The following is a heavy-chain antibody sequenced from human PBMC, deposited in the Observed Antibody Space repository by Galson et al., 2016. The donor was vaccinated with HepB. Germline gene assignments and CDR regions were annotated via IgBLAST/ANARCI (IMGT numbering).Heavy chain of an antibody. Sequence: SETLSLTCTVSGGSVSSGSYYWSWIRQPPGKGLEWIGYIHYSGSTYYNPSLKSRVTISVDTSKNQFSLKLTSVTAADTAVYYCARGSRFIYDSSGYTNWFDPWGQGTLVTVSS. D-gene: IGHD3-22*01. V-gene: IGHV4-61*01. CDR3: ARGSRFIYDSSGYTNWFDP. CDR2: IHYSGST. J-gene: IGHJ5*02. CDR1: GGSVSSGSYY.